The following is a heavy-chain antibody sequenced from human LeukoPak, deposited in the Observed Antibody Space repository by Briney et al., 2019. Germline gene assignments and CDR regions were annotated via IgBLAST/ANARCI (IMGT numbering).Heavy chain of an antibody. Sequence: SGGSLRLSCAASGFTFSSYAMYWVRQAPGRGLEYVSAISSNGGSTYYANSVKGRFAISRDNSKNTLYLQMGSLRAEDMAVYYCARDRCSSSSCLNAFDIWGQGTMVTVSS. D-gene: IGHD2-2*01. CDR1: GFTFSSYA. V-gene: IGHV3-64*01. J-gene: IGHJ3*02. CDR3: ARDRCSSSSCLNAFDI. CDR2: ISSNGGST.